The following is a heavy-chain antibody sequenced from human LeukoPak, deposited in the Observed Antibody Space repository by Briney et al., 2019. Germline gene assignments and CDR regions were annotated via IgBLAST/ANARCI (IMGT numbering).Heavy chain of an antibody. Sequence: GGSLRLFCAATGFTFKDYGMHWVRQPPGKGLEWVSSINWNGGGTDYADSVKGRFTISRDNAKNSLYLQLSSLRPEDTALYYCAKHMRATNTYSFFGLDVWGQGTTVTVSS. CDR1: GFTFKDYG. V-gene: IGHV3-9*01. CDR2: INWNGGGT. D-gene: IGHD1-26*01. J-gene: IGHJ6*02. CDR3: AKHMRATNTYSFFGLDV.